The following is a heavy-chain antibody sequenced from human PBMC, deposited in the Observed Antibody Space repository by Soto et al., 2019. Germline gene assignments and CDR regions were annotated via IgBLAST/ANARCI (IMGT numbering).Heavy chain of an antibody. J-gene: IGHJ4*02. D-gene: IGHD3-10*01. CDR3: ARDVRGLPSYGSGSYAH. Sequence: GGSLRLSCAASGFTFSSYSMNWVRQAPGKGLEWVSSISSSSSYIYYADSVKGRFTISRDNAKNSLVLPMNSLRAEDTAVYYCARDVRGLPSYGSGSYAHWGQGTLVTVSS. V-gene: IGHV3-21*01. CDR2: ISSSSSYI. CDR1: GFTFSSYS.